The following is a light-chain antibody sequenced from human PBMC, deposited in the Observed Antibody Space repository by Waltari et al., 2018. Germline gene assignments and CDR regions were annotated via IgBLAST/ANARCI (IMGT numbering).Light chain of an antibody. Sequence: QSALTQPASLSGSPGQSITIPLTGTSCAVGGYNYVSWYQHHPGKVPKLIIFDVRKRPSGVSNRFSGSKSGNTASLTVSGLQTEDEADYYCSSFTTSSTVVFGGGTKLTVL. CDR1: SCAVGGYNY. J-gene: IGLJ2*01. CDR2: DVR. V-gene: IGLV2-14*03. CDR3: SSFTTSSTVV.